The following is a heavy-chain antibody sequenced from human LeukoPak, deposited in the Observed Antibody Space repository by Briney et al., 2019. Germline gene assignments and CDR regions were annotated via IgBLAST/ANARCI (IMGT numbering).Heavy chain of an antibody. D-gene: IGHD4-17*01. CDR1: GFTLSTFW. Sequence: GGSLRLSCAASGFTLSTFWMGWVRQTPGKGLEWVANIKQDGIEKYYVGSVRGRFTISRDNAKNSLFLQMNSLRAEDTAVYYCARDRFYGDYAGVADYWGQGTLVTVSS. CDR3: ARDRFYGDYAGVADY. J-gene: IGHJ4*02. CDR2: IKQDGIEK. V-gene: IGHV3-7*01.